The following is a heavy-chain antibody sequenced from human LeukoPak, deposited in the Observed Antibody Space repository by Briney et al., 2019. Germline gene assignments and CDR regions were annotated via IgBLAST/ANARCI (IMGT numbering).Heavy chain of an antibody. CDR3: ASAYYDFWSGLGY. CDR2: IYTSGST. D-gene: IGHD3-3*01. Sequence: SQTLSLTCTVSGGSISSGSYYWSWIRQPAGKGLEWIGRIYTSGSTNYNPSLKSRVTISVDTSKNQLSLKLSSVTAADTAVYYCASAYYDFWSGLGYWGQGTLVTVSS. CDR1: GGSISSGSYY. V-gene: IGHV4-61*02. J-gene: IGHJ4*02.